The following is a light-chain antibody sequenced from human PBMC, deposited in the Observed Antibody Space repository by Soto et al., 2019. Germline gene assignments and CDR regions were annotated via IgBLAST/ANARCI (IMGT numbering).Light chain of an antibody. CDR1: SSNIGAGYD. V-gene: IGLV1-40*01. CDR3: QSYDSSLSGVV. Sequence: QSVLTQPPSVSGAPGQRVTISCTGSSSNIGAGYDVQWYQHLPGTAPKLLIYANNNRPSGVPDRFSGSKSGTSASLAITGLQAEDEAVYYCQSYDSSLSGVVFGGGTKLTVL. J-gene: IGLJ2*01. CDR2: ANN.